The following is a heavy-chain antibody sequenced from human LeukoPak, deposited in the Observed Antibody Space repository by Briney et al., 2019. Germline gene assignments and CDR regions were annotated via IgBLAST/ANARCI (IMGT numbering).Heavy chain of an antibody. D-gene: IGHD4-23*01. J-gene: IGHJ4*02. CDR3: ARHYGGNSFDY. Sequence: PSETLSLTCTVSGGSISSGGYYWSWIRQHPGKGLEWIGYIYYSGSTYYNPSLKSRVTISVVTSKNQFSLKLSSVTAADTAVYYCARHYGGNSFDYWGQGTLVTVSS. CDR1: GGSISSGGYY. V-gene: IGHV4-31*03. CDR2: IYYSGST.